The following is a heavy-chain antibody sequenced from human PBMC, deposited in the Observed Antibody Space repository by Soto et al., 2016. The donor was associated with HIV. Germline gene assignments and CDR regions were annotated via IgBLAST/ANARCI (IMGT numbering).Heavy chain of an antibody. CDR1: GFTFSSYW. V-gene: IGHV3-74*01. Sequence: EVQLVESGGALVQPGGSLRLSCAASGFTFSSYWMHWVRQAPGKGLVWVSRINSDGSSTSYADSVKGRFTISRDNAKNTLYLQMNSLRAEDTAVYYCARDGKYYYDSSGYYYPRFYYGMDVWGPRDHGPPSP. CDR2: INSDGSST. J-gene: IGHJ6*02. D-gene: IGHD3-22*01. CDR3: ARDGKYYYDSSGYYYPRFYYGMDV.